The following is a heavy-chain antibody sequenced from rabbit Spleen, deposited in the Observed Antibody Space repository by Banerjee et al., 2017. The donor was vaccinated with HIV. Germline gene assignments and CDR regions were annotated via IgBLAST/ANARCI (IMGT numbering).Heavy chain of an antibody. D-gene: IGHD4-1*01. CDR3: ARETSSGWGIVSFYFSL. J-gene: IGHJ4*01. CDR2: INAATGKP. V-gene: IGHV1S45*01. Sequence: QEQLVESGGGLVKPGASLTLTCKASGFSFSDRDVMCWVRQAPGKGLEWIACINAATGKPVYATWAKGRFTISRTSSTTVTLRMTSLTAADTATYFCARETSSGWGIVSFYFSLWGPGTLVTVS. CDR1: GFSFSDRDV.